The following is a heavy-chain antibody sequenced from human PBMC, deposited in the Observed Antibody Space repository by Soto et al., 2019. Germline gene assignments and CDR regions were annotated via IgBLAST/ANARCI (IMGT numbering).Heavy chain of an antibody. V-gene: IGHV4-39*01. Sequence: PPENLRLTCAVSGGSIRNNYVYWGWIRQPPGKGLEWIGSIYYGGSTYYNPSLKSRVTISVDTSKNQFSLKLTSVTAADTAVYYCARPQTRHRGGSQFPPWGQ. CDR2: IYYGGST. CDR3: ARPQTRHRGGSQFPP. CDR1: GGSIRNNYVY. J-gene: IGHJ5*02. D-gene: IGHD2-15*01.